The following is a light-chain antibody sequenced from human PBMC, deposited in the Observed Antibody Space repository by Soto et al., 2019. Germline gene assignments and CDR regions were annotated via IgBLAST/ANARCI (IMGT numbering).Light chain of an antibody. J-gene: IGKJ4*01. Sequence: EIVLTQSPGTLSLSPGERATLSCRASQSVNSNYLAWYQQKPGQPPRLLIKGASSRATGIPDRFSGSGSGTDFNLTISRLELEDVAVDYCQQYSNSTPLTFGGGTKVEIK. CDR3: QQYSNSTPLT. CDR1: QSVNSNY. CDR2: GAS. V-gene: IGKV3-20*01.